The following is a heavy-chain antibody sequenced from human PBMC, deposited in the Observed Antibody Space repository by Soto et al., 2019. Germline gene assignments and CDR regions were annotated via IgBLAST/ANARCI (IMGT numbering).Heavy chain of an antibody. CDR3: ASGRAARPGGFGY. CDR2: IYYSGST. Sequence: QVQLQESGPGLVKPSETLSLTCTVSGGSISSYYWSWIRQPPGKGLEWIGYIYYSGSTNYNPSLKSRVTISVDTSKNQFSLKLSSVTAADTAVYYCASGRAARPGGFGYWGQGTLVTVSS. V-gene: IGHV4-59*01. CDR1: GGSISSYY. J-gene: IGHJ4*02. D-gene: IGHD6-6*01.